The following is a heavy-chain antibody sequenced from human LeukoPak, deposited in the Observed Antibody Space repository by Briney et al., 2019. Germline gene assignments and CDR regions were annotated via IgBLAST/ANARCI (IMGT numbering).Heavy chain of an antibody. CDR3: ARQTGYSTWNGMDA. V-gene: IGHV3-30-3*01. D-gene: IGHD6-13*01. J-gene: IGHJ6*02. CDR1: GFTFSSYA. Sequence: PGGSLTLSCAASGFTFSSYAMHWVRQAPGKGLEWVAVISYDGSNKYYADSVKGRFTISRDNSKNTLYLQMNSLRAEDTAVYYCARQTGYSTWNGMDAWGQGTTVTVSS. CDR2: ISYDGSNK.